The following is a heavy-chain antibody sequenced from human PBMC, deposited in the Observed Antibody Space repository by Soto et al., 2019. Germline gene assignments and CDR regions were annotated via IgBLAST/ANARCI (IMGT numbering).Heavy chain of an antibody. V-gene: IGHV3-11*06. CDR1: GFSFSIYA. Sequence: GGSLRLSCAASGFSFSIYAMSWIRQAPGKGLEWISYISTRSSYTNYGDSMEGRFTISRDNAKNTVYLQMNSLRAEDTAVYYCARLSIAVAGISDYWGQGTLVTVSS. CDR3: ARLSIAVAGISDY. D-gene: IGHD6-19*01. J-gene: IGHJ4*02. CDR2: ISTRSSYT.